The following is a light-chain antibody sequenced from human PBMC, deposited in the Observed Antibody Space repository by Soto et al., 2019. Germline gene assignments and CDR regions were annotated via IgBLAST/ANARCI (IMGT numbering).Light chain of an antibody. CDR2: AAS. Sequence: DIQMTQSPPSLSASVGDRVTITCRASQGIRNFVAWYQQKPGKAPKLLIYAASTLQSGVPSRYSGSGSGTDLTLTITSLQPGDVATYSCQRYSSVPVFGPGIKVEIK. V-gene: IGKV1-27*01. CDR3: QRYSSVPV. J-gene: IGKJ3*01. CDR1: QGIRNF.